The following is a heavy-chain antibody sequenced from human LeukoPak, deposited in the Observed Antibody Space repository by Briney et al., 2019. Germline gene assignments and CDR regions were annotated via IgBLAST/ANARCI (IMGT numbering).Heavy chain of an antibody. D-gene: IGHD5-18*01. CDR3: ARHDPPWGYSYGVFDY. V-gene: IGHV4-39*01. Sequence: PSETLPLTCTVSGGSISSSSYYWGWIRQPPGKGLKWIGSIYYSGSNYDNPSLKSRTTISVDTSKNQFSLKLSSVTAADTAVYYCARHDPPWGYSYGVFDYWGQGTLVTVSS. J-gene: IGHJ4*02. CDR1: GGSISSSSYY. CDR2: IYYSGSN.